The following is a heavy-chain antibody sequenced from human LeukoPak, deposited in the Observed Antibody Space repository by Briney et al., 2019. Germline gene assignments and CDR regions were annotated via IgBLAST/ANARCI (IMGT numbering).Heavy chain of an antibody. CDR2: INHSGST. J-gene: IGHJ5*02. CDR1: GGSFSGYY. D-gene: IGHD3-22*01. CDR3: ARRRYYYDSSGYPKRGNWFDP. Sequence: SETLSLTCAVYGGSFSGYYWSWIRQPPGKGLEWIGEINHSGSTNYNPSLKSRVTISVDTSKNQFSLKLSSVTAADTAVYYCARRRYYYDSSGYPKRGNWFDPWGQGTLVTVSS. V-gene: IGHV4-34*01.